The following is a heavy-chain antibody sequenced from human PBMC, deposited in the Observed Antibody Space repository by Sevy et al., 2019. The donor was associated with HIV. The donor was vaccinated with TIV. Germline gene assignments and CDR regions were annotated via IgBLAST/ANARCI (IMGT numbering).Heavy chain of an antibody. Sequence: SQTLSLTCAISGDSVSSNSAAWNWIRQSPSRGLEWLGRTFYRSRWYNDYAVSLKGRITFNPDTSKNQFSLQLNSVTPDDTAVYYCARDSGSSFTFDCWGLGTLVTVSS. CDR1: GDSVSSNSAA. V-gene: IGHV6-1*01. CDR2: TFYRSRWYN. D-gene: IGHD3-10*01. J-gene: IGHJ4*02. CDR3: ARDSGSSFTFDC.